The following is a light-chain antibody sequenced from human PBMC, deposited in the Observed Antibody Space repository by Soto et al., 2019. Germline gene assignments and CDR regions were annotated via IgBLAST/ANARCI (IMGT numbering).Light chain of an antibody. CDR1: QSISSW. CDR3: QQYNSYSGT. V-gene: IGKV1-5*03. J-gene: IGKJ1*01. CDR2: KAS. Sequence: DIQMTQSPSTLSASVGDRVTITCRASQSISSWLAWYQQKPGKAPKLLIYKASSLESGVPSRFSGSGSGTEFTLTISSLQPDDVATYYCQQYNSYSGTFGQGTKVDIK.